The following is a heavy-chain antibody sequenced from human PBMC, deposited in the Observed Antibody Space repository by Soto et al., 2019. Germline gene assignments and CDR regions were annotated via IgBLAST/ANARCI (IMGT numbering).Heavy chain of an antibody. Sequence: EVQLVESGGGLVKPGGSLRLSCAASGFTFSSYSMNWVRQAPGKGLEWVSSISSSSSYIYYADSVKGRFNISRDNAKNSLYLQMNSLRAEDTAVYYCARGGYCSSTSCYYYYYYYYMDVWGKGTTVTVSS. D-gene: IGHD2-2*01. CDR1: GFTFSSYS. V-gene: IGHV3-21*01. CDR3: ARGGYCSSTSCYYYYYYYYMDV. CDR2: ISSSSSYI. J-gene: IGHJ6*03.